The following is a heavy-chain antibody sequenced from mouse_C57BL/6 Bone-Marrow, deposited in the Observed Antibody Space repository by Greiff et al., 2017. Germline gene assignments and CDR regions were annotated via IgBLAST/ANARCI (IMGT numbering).Heavy chain of an antibody. J-gene: IGHJ2*01. CDR3: TTDSLPDY. Sequence: EVQLQQSGAELVRPGASVKLSCTASGFNIKDDYMHWVKQRPEQGLEWIGWIDPENGDTEYASKFQGKATITADTSSNTAYLQHSSLTSEDTAVYYCTTDSLPDYWGQGTTLTVSA. CDR2: IDPENGDT. V-gene: IGHV14-4*01. CDR1: GFNIKDDY. D-gene: IGHD6-5*01.